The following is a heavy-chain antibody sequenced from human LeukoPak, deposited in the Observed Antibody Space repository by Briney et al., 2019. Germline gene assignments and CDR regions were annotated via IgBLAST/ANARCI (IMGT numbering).Heavy chain of an antibody. J-gene: IGHJ4*02. CDR2: ISTYNDNT. CDR1: GYTFTSYG. Sequence: ASVKVSCKASGYTFTSYGITWVRQAPGQGLEWMGWISTYNDNTNYAQKLQGRVTITADKSTSTAYMELSSLRSEDTAVYYCARVMLANYYDSSGYHDYWGQGTLVTVSS. V-gene: IGHV1-18*01. CDR3: ARVMLANYYDSSGYHDY. D-gene: IGHD3-22*01.